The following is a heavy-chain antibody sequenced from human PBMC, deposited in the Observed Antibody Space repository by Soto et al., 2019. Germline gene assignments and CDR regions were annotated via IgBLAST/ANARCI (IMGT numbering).Heavy chain of an antibody. D-gene: IGHD3-9*01. V-gene: IGHV3-66*01. CDR1: GFTVSSNY. CDR2: IYSGGST. Sequence: PGGSLRLSCAASGFTVSSNYMSWVRQAPGKGLEWVSVIYSGGSTYYADSVKGRFTISRDNSKNTLYLQMNSLRAEDTAVYYCARSLGDWLPPRRYFYYWGQGTLVTVS. J-gene: IGHJ4*02. CDR3: ARSLGDWLPPRRYFYY.